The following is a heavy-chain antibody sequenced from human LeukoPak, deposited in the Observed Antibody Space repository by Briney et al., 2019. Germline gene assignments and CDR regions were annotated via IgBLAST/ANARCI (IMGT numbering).Heavy chain of an antibody. J-gene: IGHJ6*02. CDR3: ARGKVPPRGANNRYGMDV. D-gene: IGHD1-26*01. CDR2: INHSGST. Sequence: SETLSLTCAVYGGSFSGYYWSWIRQPPGKGLEWIGEINHSGSTNYNPSLKSRVTISVDTSKNQFSLKLSSVTAADTAVYYCARGKVPPRGANNRYGMDVWGQGTTVTVSS. V-gene: IGHV4-34*01. CDR1: GGSFSGYY.